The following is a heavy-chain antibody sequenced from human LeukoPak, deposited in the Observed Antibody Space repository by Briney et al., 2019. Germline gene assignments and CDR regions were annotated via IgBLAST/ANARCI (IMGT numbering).Heavy chain of an antibody. CDR2: ISAYNGNT. CDR1: GYTFTSYG. CDR3: ARDLGIAVAGGH. V-gene: IGHV1-18*01. D-gene: IGHD6-19*01. J-gene: IGHJ4*02. Sequence: ASVKVSCKASGYTFTSYGISWVRQAPGQGLEWMGWISAYNGNTNYAQKFQGRVTITADKSTSTAYMELSSLRSEDTAVYYCARDLGIAVAGGHWGQGTLVTVSS.